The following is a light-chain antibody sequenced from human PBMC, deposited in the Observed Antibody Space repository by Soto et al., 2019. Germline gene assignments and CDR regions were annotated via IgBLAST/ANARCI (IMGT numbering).Light chain of an antibody. CDR3: AAWDDSLNGLYV. J-gene: IGLJ1*01. Sequence: QSVLTQPPSAPGTPGQRVTISCSGSSSNIGSNTVNWYQQLPGTAPKILIYSDNQRPSGVPDRFSGSKSGTSASLAISGLQSEDEAEYYCAAWDDSLNGLYVFGTGTKLTVL. CDR1: SSNIGSNT. V-gene: IGLV1-44*01. CDR2: SDN.